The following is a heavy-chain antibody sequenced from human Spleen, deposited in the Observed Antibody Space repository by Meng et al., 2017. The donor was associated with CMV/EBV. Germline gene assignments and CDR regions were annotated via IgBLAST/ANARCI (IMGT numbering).Heavy chain of an antibody. Sequence: GESLKISCAASGFTFSSYGMHWVRQAPGKGLEWVSVIYSGGSTYYADSVKGRFTISRDNSKNTLYLQMNSLRAEDTAVYYCARMEDIVVGGFDYWGQGTLVTVSS. CDR3: ARMEDIVVGGFDY. D-gene: IGHD2-2*01. J-gene: IGHJ4*02. CDR2: IYSGGST. CDR1: GFTFSSYG. V-gene: IGHV3-NL1*01.